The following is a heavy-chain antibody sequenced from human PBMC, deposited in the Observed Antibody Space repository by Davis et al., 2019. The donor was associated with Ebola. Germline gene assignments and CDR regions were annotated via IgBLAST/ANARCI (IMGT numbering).Heavy chain of an antibody. CDR1: GYTFTSYG. CDR2: ISAYNGNT. D-gene: IGHD3-16*02. V-gene: IGHV1-18*01. CDR3: ARDREITVGGVIVGEVDY. J-gene: IGHJ4*02. Sequence: ASVKVSCKASGYTFTSYGISWVRQAPGQGLEWMGWISAYNGNTNYAQKLQGRVTMTTDTSTSTDSMELRSLRSDDTAVYYCARDREITVGGVIVGEVDYWGQGTLVTVSS.